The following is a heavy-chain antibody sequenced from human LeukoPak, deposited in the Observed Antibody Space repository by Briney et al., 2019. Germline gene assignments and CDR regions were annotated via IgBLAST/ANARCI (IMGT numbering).Heavy chain of an antibody. CDR3: AKDEEAYDYVWGSDYYFDY. Sequence: GGSLRLSCAASGFTFSSCAMSWVRQAPGKGLEWVSAISGSGGSTYYADSVKGRFTISRDNSKNTLYLQMNSLRAEDTAVYYCAKDEEAYDYVWGSDYYFDYWGQGTLVTVSS. V-gene: IGHV3-23*01. J-gene: IGHJ4*02. D-gene: IGHD3-16*01. CDR2: ISGSGGST. CDR1: GFTFSSCA.